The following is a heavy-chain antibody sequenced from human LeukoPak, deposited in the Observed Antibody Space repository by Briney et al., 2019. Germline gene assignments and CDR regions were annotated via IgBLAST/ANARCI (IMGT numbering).Heavy chain of an antibody. Sequence: TGGSLRLSCAASGFTFSSYAMSWVRQAPGEGLEWVSTISYSGDSTYYADSVKGRFTISRDNSKNTLCLQMNSLSAEDTAVYYCAKRGNPAVGHHYLDVWGKGTTVSVSS. CDR1: GFTFSSYA. D-gene: IGHD2-2*01. V-gene: IGHV3-23*01. CDR3: AKRGNPAVGHHYLDV. CDR2: ISYSGDST. J-gene: IGHJ6*03.